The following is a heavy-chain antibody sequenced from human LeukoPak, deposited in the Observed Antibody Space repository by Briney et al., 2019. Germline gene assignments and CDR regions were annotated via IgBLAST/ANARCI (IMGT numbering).Heavy chain of an antibody. J-gene: IGHJ4*02. CDR1: GYIFTRYA. D-gene: IGHD3-10*01. CDR2: MNTNTGNP. Sequence: ASVNVSCQCCGYIFTRYAMNWLRQAPGQGVEWMGWMNTNTGNPTYAQGFTVRFVCSLDTSVSTAYLQISSLKAEDTAVYYCARDPVTMVRGVITRYFDYWGQGTLVTVSS. CDR3: ARDPVTMVRGVITRYFDY. V-gene: IGHV7-4-1*02.